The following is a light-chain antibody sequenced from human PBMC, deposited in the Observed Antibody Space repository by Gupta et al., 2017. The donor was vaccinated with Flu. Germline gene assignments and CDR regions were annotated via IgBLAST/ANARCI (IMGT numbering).Light chain of an antibody. V-gene: IGKV4-1*01. CDR2: WAS. J-gene: IGKJ4*01. CDR1: QSVLYSSNNKNY. CDR3: QQYYSTFLT. Sequence: NCKSSQSVLYSSNNKNYLAWYQQKPGQPPKLLIYWASTRESGVPDRFSGSGSGTDFTLTISSLQAEDVAVYYCQQYYSTFLTFGGGTKVEIK.